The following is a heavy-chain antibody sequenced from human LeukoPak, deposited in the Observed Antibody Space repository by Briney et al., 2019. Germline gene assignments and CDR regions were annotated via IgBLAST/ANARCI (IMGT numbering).Heavy chain of an antibody. CDR3: AKDRSYYDFWSGYFGGAFEAFDI. CDR2: ISGSGGST. J-gene: IGHJ3*02. Sequence: SGGSLRLSCAASGFTFSSYAMSWVRQAPGKGLEWVSAISGSGGSTYYADSVKGRFTISRDNSKNTLYLQMNSLRAEDTAVYYCAKDRSYYDFWSGYFGGAFEAFDIWGQGTMVTVSS. CDR1: GFTFSSYA. D-gene: IGHD3-3*01. V-gene: IGHV3-23*01.